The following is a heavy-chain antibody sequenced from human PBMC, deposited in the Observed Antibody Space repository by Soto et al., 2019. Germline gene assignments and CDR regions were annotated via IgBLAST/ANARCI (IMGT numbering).Heavy chain of an antibody. CDR3: ARGGQYCSGGSCYPRSHYYYYYMDV. Sequence: SETLSHTSTVYDGKFSGYDWSWIHQPPGKGLEWIGEINHSGSTNYNPSLKSRVTISVDTSKNQFSLKLSSVTAADTAVYYCARGGQYCSGGSCYPRSHYYYYYMDVWGKGTTVTVSS. CDR1: DGKFSGYD. J-gene: IGHJ6*03. V-gene: IGHV4-34*01. D-gene: IGHD2-15*01. CDR2: INHSGST.